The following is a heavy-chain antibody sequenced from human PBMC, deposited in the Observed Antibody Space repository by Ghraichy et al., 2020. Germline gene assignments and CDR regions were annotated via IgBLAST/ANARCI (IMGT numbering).Heavy chain of an antibody. Sequence: GGSLRLSCAASGFTFSSYAMSWVRQAPGKGLEWVSAISGSGGSTYYADSVKGRFTISRDNSKNTLYLQMNSLRAEDTAVYYCARAEIYDFWSGYLDYWGQGTLVTVSS. CDR3: ARAEIYDFWSGYLDY. D-gene: IGHD3-3*01. J-gene: IGHJ4*02. CDR1: GFTFSSYA. CDR2: ISGSGGST. V-gene: IGHV3-23*01.